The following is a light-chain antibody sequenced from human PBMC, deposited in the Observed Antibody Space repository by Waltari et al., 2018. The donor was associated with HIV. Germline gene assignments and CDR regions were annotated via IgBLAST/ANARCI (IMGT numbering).Light chain of an antibody. CDR1: RTVLYNRNY. CDR2: WAS. J-gene: IGKJ4*01. CDR3: QQYYTLRST. Sequence: DIVLTQSPASLAVSLGARPTVTSPSHRTVLYNRNYLAWYQQKPGQAPKVLIYWASTRACGVPDRFSGSGSGTDFSLTISRVQADDVAIYYCQQYYTLRSTFGGGTKIEI. V-gene: IGKV4-1*01.